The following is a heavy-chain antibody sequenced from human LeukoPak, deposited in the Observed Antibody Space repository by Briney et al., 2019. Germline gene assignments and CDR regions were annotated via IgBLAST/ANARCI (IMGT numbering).Heavy chain of an antibody. CDR1: GGSFSGYY. CDR3: ATGDGYCDGGTCYSYFDY. J-gene: IGHJ4*02. V-gene: IGHV4-34*01. D-gene: IGHD2-15*01. Sequence: PETLSLTCAVYGGSFSGYYWSWIRQPPGKGLEWIGEINHSGSTNYNPSLKSRVTISVDTSKNQFSLKLSSVTAADTAVYYCATGDGYCDGGTCYSYFDYWGQGTLVTVSS. CDR2: INHSGST.